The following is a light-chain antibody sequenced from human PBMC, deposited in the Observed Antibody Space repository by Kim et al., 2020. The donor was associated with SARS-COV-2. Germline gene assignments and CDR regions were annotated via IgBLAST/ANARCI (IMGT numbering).Light chain of an antibody. J-gene: IGLJ1*01. V-gene: IGLV3-19*01. CDR2: GKN. Sequence: ALGQTVRITCQGDSLRSYYASWYRQKPGQAPVLVIYGKNNRPSGIPDRFSGSSSGNTASLTITGAQVEDEADYYCNSRDSSGNHYVFGTGTKVTVL. CDR1: SLRSYY. CDR3: NSRDSSGNHYV.